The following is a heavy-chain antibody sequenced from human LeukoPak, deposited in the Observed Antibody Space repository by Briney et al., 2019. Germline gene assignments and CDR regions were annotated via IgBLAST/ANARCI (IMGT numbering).Heavy chain of an antibody. CDR3: ARFHGSGFYLDY. CDR1: GGSISNYY. CDR2: IYISGST. V-gene: IGHV4-4*07. Sequence: PSETLSLTCTVSGGSISNYYWSWVRQPAGKGLEWIGRIYISGSTNYNPSLKSRVTISVDKSKSQFSLKLSSVTAADTAVYYCARFHGSGFYLDYWGQGTLVTVSS. D-gene: IGHD3-10*01. J-gene: IGHJ4*02.